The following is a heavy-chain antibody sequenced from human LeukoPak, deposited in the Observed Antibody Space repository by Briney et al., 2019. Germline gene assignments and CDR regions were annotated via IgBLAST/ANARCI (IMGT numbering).Heavy chain of an antibody. CDR1: GGSISSYY. CDR3: ARVLGYEGYFDY. D-gene: IGHD5-12*01. V-gene: IGHV4-34*01. CDR2: INHSGST. J-gene: IGHJ4*02. Sequence: PSETLSLTCTVSGGSISSYYWSWIRQPPGKGLEWIGEINHSGSTNYNPSLKSRVTISVDTSKNQFSLKLSSVTAADTAVYYCARVLGYEGYFDYWGQGTLVTVSS.